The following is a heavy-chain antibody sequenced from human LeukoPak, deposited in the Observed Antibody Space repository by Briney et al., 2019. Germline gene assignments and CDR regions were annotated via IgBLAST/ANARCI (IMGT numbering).Heavy chain of an antibody. D-gene: IGHD2-2*01. V-gene: IGHV3-30*18. J-gene: IGHJ4*02. CDR3: AKDGQRIVVVPAAMFDY. Sequence: GGSLRLSCAGSGFTFSSYWMHWVRQAPGKGLEWVAVISYDGSNKYYADSVKGRFTISRDNSKNTLYLQMNSLRAEDTAVYYCAKDGQRIVVVPAAMFDYWGQGTLVTVSS. CDR2: ISYDGSNK. CDR1: GFTFSSYW.